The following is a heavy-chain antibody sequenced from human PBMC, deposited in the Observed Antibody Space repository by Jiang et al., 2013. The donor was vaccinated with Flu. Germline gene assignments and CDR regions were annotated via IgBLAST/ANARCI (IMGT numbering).Heavy chain of an antibody. Sequence: AISWVRQAPGQGLEWMGGIIPIFGTANYAQKFQGRVTITADESTSTAYMELSSLRSEDTAVYYCARDGVSRFLEWVTSSDRPGDYYYYYYMDVWGKGTTVTVSS. CDR3: ARDGVSRFLEWVTSSDRPGDYYYYYYMDV. J-gene: IGHJ6*03. CDR1: A. CDR2: IIPIFGTA. D-gene: IGHD3-3*01. V-gene: IGHV1-69*01.